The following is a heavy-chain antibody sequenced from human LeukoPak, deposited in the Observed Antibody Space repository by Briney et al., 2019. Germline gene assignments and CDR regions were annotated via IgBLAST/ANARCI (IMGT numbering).Heavy chain of an antibody. D-gene: IGHD5-18*01. CDR3: AKDLRDTLEEFDS. V-gene: IGHV3-23*01. Sequence: GGSLRLSCAASGFTFSSYAMSWVRQAPGKGLEWVSGVIGSGDNTYYADSVKGRFTISRDNSKNTLHLQMSSLRAEDTAVYYCAKDLRDTLEEFDSWGQGTPVTVSS. J-gene: IGHJ4*02. CDR2: VIGSGDNT. CDR1: GFTFSSYA.